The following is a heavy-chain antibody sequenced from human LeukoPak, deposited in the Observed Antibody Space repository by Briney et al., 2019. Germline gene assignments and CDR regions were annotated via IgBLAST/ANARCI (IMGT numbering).Heavy chain of an antibody. Sequence: GRSLRLSCAASGFTFDDYAMHWVRQAPGKGREWVSGISWNSGSIGYADSVKGRFTISRDNAKNSLYLQMNSLRAEDTALYYCAKDPKAYGDYVFDIWGQGTMVTVSS. CDR1: GFTFDDYA. J-gene: IGHJ3*02. CDR3: AKDPKAYGDYVFDI. V-gene: IGHV3-9*01. CDR2: ISWNSGSI. D-gene: IGHD4-17*01.